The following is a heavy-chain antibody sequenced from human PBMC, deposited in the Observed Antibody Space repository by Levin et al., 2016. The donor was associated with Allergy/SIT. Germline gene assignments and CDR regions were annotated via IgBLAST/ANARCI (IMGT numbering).Heavy chain of an antibody. J-gene: IGHJ3*02. CDR3: ARQTGTTRRDAFDI. V-gene: IGHV4-39*01. Sequence: SETLSLTCTVSGGSISSSSYYWGWIRQPPGKGLEWIGSISYSGSTYYNPSLKSRVTISVDTSKNQFSLKLSSVTAADTAVYYCARQTGTTRRDAFDIWGQGTMVTVSS. CDR1: GGSISSSSYY. D-gene: IGHD4-11*01. CDR2: ISYSGST.